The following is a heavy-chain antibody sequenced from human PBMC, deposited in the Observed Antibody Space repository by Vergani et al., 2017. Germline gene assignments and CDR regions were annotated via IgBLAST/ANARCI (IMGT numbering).Heavy chain of an antibody. V-gene: IGHV4-59*01. CDR2: MYHSGST. CDR3: GRVAYFYGLGSRLLDL. J-gene: IGHJ5*02. CDR1: GGSMSGYY. D-gene: IGHD3-10*01. Sequence: QVRLQESGPGLVKPSETLSLTCSVSGGSMSGYYWSWIRQPPGKELEWIGYMYHSGSTNYNPSLETRVTISGDTSKNQFSLKLNSVNAADTAVYYCGRVAYFYGLGSRLLDLWGQGILVTVSS.